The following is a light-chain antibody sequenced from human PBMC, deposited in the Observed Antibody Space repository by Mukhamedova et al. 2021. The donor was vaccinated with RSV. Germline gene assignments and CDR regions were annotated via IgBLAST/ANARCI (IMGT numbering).Light chain of an antibody. CDR2: EVS. V-gene: IGLV2-14*01. CDR3: SSFTTTTWI. Sequence: ITISCTGTRSDVGGYNYVSWYQQHLGKAPKLMIYEVSNRPSGVSNRFSGSKSGNTASLTISGLPTEDEADYFCSSFTTTTWIFGG. J-gene: IGLJ2*01. CDR1: RSDVGGYNY.